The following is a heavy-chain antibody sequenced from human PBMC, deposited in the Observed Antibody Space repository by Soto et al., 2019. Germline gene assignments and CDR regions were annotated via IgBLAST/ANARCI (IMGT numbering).Heavy chain of an antibody. J-gene: IGHJ6*02. CDR2: INPSGGST. CDR1: GYTFTSYY. D-gene: IGHD3-10*01. V-gene: IGHV1-46*01. Sequence: GASVKVSCKASGYTFTSYYMHWVRQAPGQGLEWMGIINPSGGSTSYAQKFQGRVTMTRDTSTSTVYMELSSLRSEDTAVYYCARDIPGGLDYYGMDVWGQGTTVTVS. CDR3: ARDIPGGLDYYGMDV.